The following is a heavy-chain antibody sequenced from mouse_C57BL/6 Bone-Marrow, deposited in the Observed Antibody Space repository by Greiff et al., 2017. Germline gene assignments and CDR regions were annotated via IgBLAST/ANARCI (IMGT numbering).Heavy chain of an antibody. CDR2: IAPNSGGT. CDR1: GYTFTSYW. J-gene: IGHJ2*01. V-gene: IGHV1-72*01. Sequence: QVQLQQSGAELVKPGASVKLSCKASGYTFTSYWMHWVKQRPGRGLEWIGRIAPNSGGTKYNEKFKSKATLTVDKPSSTAYMQLSSLTSEDSAVYYCARYGGSYFDDWGQGTTLTVSS. D-gene: IGHD1-1*01. CDR3: ARYGGSYFDD.